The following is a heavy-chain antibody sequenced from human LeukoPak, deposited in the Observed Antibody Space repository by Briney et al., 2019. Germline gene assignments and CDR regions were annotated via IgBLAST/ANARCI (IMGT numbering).Heavy chain of an antibody. D-gene: IGHD2-2*01. CDR3: ARGVDVVVVPAAMYWFDP. CDR2: IIPIFGTA. V-gene: IGHV1-69*13. Sequence: ASVKVSCKASGGTFSSYAISWVRQAPGQGLEWMGGIIPIFGTANYAQKFQGRVTITADESTSTAHMELSSLRSEDTAVYYCARGVDVVVVPAAMYWFDPWGQGTLVTVSS. J-gene: IGHJ5*02. CDR1: GGTFSSYA.